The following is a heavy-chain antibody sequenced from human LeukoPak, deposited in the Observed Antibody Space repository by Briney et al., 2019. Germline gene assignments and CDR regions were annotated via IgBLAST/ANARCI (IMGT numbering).Heavy chain of an antibody. CDR2: IYYSGST. Sequence: SETLSLTCTVSGGSISSSSYYRGWIRQPPGKGLEWIGSIYYSGSTYYNPSLKSRVTISVDTSKNQFSLKLSSVTAADTAVYYCARHGFASIGEPTPFDYWGQGTLVTVSS. CDR3: ARHGFASIGEPTPFDY. V-gene: IGHV4-39*01. CDR1: GGSISSSSYY. D-gene: IGHD1-14*01. J-gene: IGHJ4*02.